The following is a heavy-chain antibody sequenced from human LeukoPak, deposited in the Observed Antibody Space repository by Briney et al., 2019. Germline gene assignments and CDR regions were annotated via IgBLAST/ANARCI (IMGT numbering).Heavy chain of an antibody. Sequence: GGSLRLSCAASGFTFSSYAMSWVRQAPGKGLEWVSAISGSGGITYYADSVKGRFTISRDNSKNTLYLQMNSLRAEDTAVYYCARARGYCSGGSCYSGLNYWGQGTLVTVSS. D-gene: IGHD2-15*01. CDR3: ARARGYCSGGSCYSGLNY. CDR1: GFTFSSYA. CDR2: ISGSGGIT. V-gene: IGHV3-23*01. J-gene: IGHJ4*02.